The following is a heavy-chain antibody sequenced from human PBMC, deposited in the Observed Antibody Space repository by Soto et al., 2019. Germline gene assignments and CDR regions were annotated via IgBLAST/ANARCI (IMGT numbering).Heavy chain of an antibody. D-gene: IGHD3-10*01. CDR2: ISGSGGST. J-gene: IGHJ4*02. V-gene: IGHV3-23*01. CDR1: GFTFSSYA. CDR3: AKDRPDSGSYYNYFDY. Sequence: GGSLRLSCAASGFTFSSYAMSWVRQAPGKGLEWVSAISGSGGSTYYADSVKGRFTISRDNSKNTLYLQMYSLRAEDTAVYYCAKDRPDSGSYYNYFDYWGQGTLVTVSS.